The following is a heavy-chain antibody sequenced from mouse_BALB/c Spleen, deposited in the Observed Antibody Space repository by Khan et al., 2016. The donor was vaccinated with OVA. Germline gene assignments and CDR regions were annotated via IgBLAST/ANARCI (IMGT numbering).Heavy chain of an antibody. CDR3: ARDREPDYFDY. CDR1: GFSLTSYA. J-gene: IGHJ2*01. CDR2: IWAGGST. Sequence: VQLQESGPGLVAPSQSLSISCTVTGFSLTSYAIHWIRQPPGKGLEWLGVIWAGGSTNYNSALMSRRSISKDNSKSQVFLKMNSLQTDDTAIYYCARDREPDYFDYWGQGTTLTVSS. V-gene: IGHV2-9*02.